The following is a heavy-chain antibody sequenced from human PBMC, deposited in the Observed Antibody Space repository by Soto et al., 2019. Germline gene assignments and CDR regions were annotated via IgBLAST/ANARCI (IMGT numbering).Heavy chain of an antibody. D-gene: IGHD3-10*01. CDR1: GFSLSSREMA. CDR2: VYWDDGA. V-gene: IGHV2-5*02. Sequence: QITLKESGPTLVKPTQTLTLTCTFSGFSLSSREMAVGWIRQPPGKALEWLTLVYWDDGARYRPSESNRLTIRKDTSKNQVVLMMTNMDPVDTGTYFCAHFNASVRSPIEAFEVWGQGTTVTVSS. CDR3: AHFNASVRSPIEAFEV. J-gene: IGHJ3*01.